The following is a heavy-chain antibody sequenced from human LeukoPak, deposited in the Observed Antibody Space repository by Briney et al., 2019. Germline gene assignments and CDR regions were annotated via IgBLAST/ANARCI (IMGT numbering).Heavy chain of an antibody. J-gene: IGHJ4*02. V-gene: IGHV4-4*07. CDR1: GGSISSYC. CDR3: ARHKRSSRTQVLYFDY. D-gene: IGHD6-13*01. CDR2: IYTSGST. Sequence: SETLSLTCTVSGGSISSYCWSWIRQPAGKGLEWIGRIYTSGSTNYNPSLKSRVTMSVDTSKNQFSLKLSSVTAADTAVYYCARHKRSSRTQVLYFDYWGQGTLVTVSS.